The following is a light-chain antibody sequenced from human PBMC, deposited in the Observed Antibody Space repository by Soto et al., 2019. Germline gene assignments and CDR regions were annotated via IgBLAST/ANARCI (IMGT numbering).Light chain of an antibody. J-gene: IGKJ4*01. CDR2: FAS. CDR3: QQYNKLPLT. Sequence: EIVMTQSPATLSVSPGERATLSCRASESVNNNLAWYQQKPGQAPRLLIYFASTRATGIPARFSGSGSGTDFTLTISSLQSEDFAVYYCQQYNKLPLTFRGGTKVETK. V-gene: IGKV3-15*01. CDR1: ESVNNN.